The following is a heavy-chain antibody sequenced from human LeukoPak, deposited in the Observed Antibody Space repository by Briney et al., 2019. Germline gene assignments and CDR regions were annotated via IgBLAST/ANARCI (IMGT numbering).Heavy chain of an antibody. CDR3: AREGDYGGLLYYFDY. CDR2: INSDGSST. J-gene: IGHJ4*02. Sequence: GGSLRLSCAASGFTFSRYWMHWVRQGPGKGLVWVSRINSDGSSTSYADSVKGRFTISRDNAKNTLYLQMNSLRAEDTAVYYCAREGDYGGLLYYFDYWGQGTLVTVSS. V-gene: IGHV3-74*01. CDR1: GFTFSRYW. D-gene: IGHD4-23*01.